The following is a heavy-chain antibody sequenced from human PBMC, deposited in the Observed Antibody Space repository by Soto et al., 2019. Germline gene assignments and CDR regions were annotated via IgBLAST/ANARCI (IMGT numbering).Heavy chain of an antibody. CDR2: ISGSSGSI. J-gene: IGHJ6*03. CDR3: ARAWEDCSSTSCYYYYYLDV. Sequence: PGGSLRLSCAASGFTFSSYAMSWVRQAPGKGLEWVSAISGSSGSIYYADSVKGRFTISRDNAKNSLYLQMNSLRAEDMAVYYCARAWEDCSSTSCYYYYYLDVWGKGTTVTVSS. V-gene: IGHV3-23*01. CDR1: GFTFSSYA. D-gene: IGHD2-2*01.